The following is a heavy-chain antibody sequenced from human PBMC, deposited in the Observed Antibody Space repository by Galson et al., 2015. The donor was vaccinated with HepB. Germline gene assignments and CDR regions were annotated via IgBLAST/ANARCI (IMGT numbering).Heavy chain of an antibody. CDR1: GFTFSSYA. CDR2: ISGSGGST. Sequence: SLRLSCAASGFTFSSYAMSWVRQAPGKGLEWVSAISGSGGSTYYADSVKGRFTISRDNSKNTLYLQMNSLRAEDTAVYYCAKDSGWEVHCSGGSCYYYGMDVWGQGTTVTVSS. D-gene: IGHD2-15*01. CDR3: AKDSGWEVHCSGGSCYYYGMDV. J-gene: IGHJ6*02. V-gene: IGHV3-23*01.